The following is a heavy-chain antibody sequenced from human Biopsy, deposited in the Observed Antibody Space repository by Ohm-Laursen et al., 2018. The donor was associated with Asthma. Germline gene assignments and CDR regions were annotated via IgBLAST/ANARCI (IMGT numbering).Heavy chain of an antibody. Sequence: SLRLSCSASRFTYEMHWVRQAPGKGLEWVAVISYDGSSIYYADSVKGRFTISRDNSKNTLSLQMNSLTAEDTAVYYCAGEGVAGTHVEDWGQGTLVTVSS. CDR2: ISYDGSSI. D-gene: IGHD6-19*01. V-gene: IGHV3-30-3*01. CDR3: AGEGVAGTHVED. J-gene: IGHJ4*02. CDR1: RFTYE.